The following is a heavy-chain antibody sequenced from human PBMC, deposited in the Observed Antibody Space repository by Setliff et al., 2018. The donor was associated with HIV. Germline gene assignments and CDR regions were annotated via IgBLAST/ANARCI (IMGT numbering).Heavy chain of an antibody. D-gene: IGHD2-21*01. J-gene: IGHJ6*02. CDR1: GDSVSSGSYY. Sequence: PSETLSLTCTVSGDSVSSGSYYWSWIWQPPGKGLEWIGYIYYSGTTNYNPSLKSRVTISVDTSKNQFSLRLTAVTAADSAMYYCARLLTAVRGYYYGFDVWGQGTTVTVSS. CDR3: ARLLTAVRGYYYGFDV. CDR2: IYYSGTT. V-gene: IGHV4-61*01.